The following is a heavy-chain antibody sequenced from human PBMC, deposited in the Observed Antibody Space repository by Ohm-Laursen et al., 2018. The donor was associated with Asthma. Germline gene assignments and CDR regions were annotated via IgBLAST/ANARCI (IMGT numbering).Heavy chain of an antibody. CDR2: IVVGSGNT. CDR3: AARALTTWIQAHPSDYFDY. D-gene: IGHD5-18*01. CDR1: GFTFTSSA. Sequence: GASVKVSCKASGFTFTSSAVQWVRQARGQRLEWIGWIVVGSGNTNYAQKFQERVTITRDMSTSTAYMELSSLRSEDTAVYYCAARALTTWIQAHPSDYFDYWGQGTLVTVSS. J-gene: IGHJ4*02. V-gene: IGHV1-58*01.